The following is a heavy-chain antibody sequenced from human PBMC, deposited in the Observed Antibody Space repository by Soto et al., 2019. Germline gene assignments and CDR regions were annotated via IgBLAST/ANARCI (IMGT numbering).Heavy chain of an antibody. J-gene: IGHJ3*02. CDR3: AREGYCSGRSCYLYI. Sequence: QVQLVESGGGVVQPGRSRRLSCAASGFTFSSYGMHWVRQAPGKGLEWVAVIWYDGSNKYYADSVKGRFTISRDNSKNTLYLQMNSLRAEDTAVYYCAREGYCSGRSCYLYIRGQGTMVTGSS. D-gene: IGHD2-15*01. V-gene: IGHV3-33*01. CDR1: GFTFSSYG. CDR2: IWYDGSNK.